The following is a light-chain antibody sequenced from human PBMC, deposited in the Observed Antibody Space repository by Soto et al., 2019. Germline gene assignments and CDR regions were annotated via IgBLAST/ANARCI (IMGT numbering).Light chain of an antibody. J-gene: IGLJ1*01. CDR3: KSYAGSNTYV. CDR1: KNDIGVYDF. CDR2: DVV. Sequence: QSALTQPPSASGSPGQSVTISCTGTKNDIGVYDFVSWYQHHPGKAPRLIIYDVVQRPSGVPDRFSGSKSGNTASLTVSGLHAADEAAYFCKSYAGSNTYVFGSGTKLTVL. V-gene: IGLV2-8*01.